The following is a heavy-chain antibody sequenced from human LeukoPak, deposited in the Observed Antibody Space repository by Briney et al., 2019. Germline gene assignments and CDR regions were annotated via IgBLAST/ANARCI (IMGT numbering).Heavy chain of an antibody. CDR3: ARDPGYCSSTNCYYYYYGMDV. J-gene: IGHJ6*02. CDR2: IWYDGSNK. Sequence: GRSLRLSCAASGFTFSTYGMRWVRQAPGKGLEWVAVIWYDGSNKYYADSVKGRFTISRDNSKNTLYLQMNSLRAEDTAVYYCARDPGYCSSTNCYYYYYGMDVWGQGTTVTVSS. CDR1: GFTFSTYG. V-gene: IGHV3-33*01. D-gene: IGHD2-2*01.